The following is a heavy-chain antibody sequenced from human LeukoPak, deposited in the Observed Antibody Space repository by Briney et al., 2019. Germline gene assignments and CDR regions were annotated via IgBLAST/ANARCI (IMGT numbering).Heavy chain of an antibody. V-gene: IGHV3-33*01. Sequence: GSLRLSCAASGFTFSSYGMHWVRQAPGKGLEWVAVIWYDGSNKYYADSVKGRFTISRDNSKNTLYLQMNSLRAEDTAVYYCARVRYCGSTRPCYYFDYWGQGTLVTVSS. CDR3: ARVRYCGSTRPCYYFDY. CDR2: IWYDGSNK. CDR1: GFTFSSYG. D-gene: IGHD2-2*01. J-gene: IGHJ4*02.